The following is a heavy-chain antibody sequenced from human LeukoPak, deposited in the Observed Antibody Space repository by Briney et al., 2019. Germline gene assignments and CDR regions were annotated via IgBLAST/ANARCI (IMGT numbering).Heavy chain of an antibody. CDR2: ISGSGGST. CDR3: AKRGVVIRVILVGFHKEAYYFDS. Sequence: GGSLTLSCAVSGITLSNYGMSWVRQAPGQGQELVAGISGSGGSTNYENSVKGRFTTSRDNPKNTLFLQMKRLRAEDTAVYFCAKRGVVIRVILVGFHKEAYYFDSWGQGALVTVSS. CDR1: GITLSNYG. J-gene: IGHJ4*02. V-gene: IGHV3-23*01. D-gene: IGHD3-22*01.